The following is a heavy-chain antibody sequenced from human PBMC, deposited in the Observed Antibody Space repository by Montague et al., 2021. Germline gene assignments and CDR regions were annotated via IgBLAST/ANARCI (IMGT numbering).Heavy chain of an antibody. J-gene: IGHJ6*02. D-gene: IGHD1-14*01. CDR2: IYYSRRT. CDR3: AVTNPYYYYGMDV. Sequence: SETLSLTCSVPGASISDYYWSWIRQPPGKGLEWIGYIYYSRRTNYSPSLKSRVTISVDTSKNQFSLKLSSVTAVDTAFYYCAVTNPYYYYGMDVWGQGTTVTVSS. CDR1: GASISDYY. V-gene: IGHV4-59*01.